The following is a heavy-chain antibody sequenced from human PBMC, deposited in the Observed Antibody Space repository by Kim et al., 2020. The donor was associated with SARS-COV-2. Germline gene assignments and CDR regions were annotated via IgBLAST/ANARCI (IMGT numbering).Heavy chain of an antibody. Sequence: SGGSTSYAQKFQGRVTMTRDTSTSTVYMELSSLRSEDTAVYYCARAKKDYWGQGTLVTVSS. J-gene: IGHJ4*02. V-gene: IGHV1-46*01. CDR2: SGGST. CDR3: ARAKKDY.